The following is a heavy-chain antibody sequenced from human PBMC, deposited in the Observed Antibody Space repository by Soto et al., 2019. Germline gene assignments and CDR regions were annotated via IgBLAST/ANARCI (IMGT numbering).Heavy chain of an antibody. J-gene: IGHJ4*02. CDR3: ASRLLAAAGQGYFDY. D-gene: IGHD6-13*01. V-gene: IGHV1-69*01. CDR1: GGTFSSYA. Sequence: QVQLVQSGAEVKKPGSSVKVSCKASGGTFSSYAISWVRQAPGQGLEWMGGIIPIFGTANYAQKFQGRVTITADESTSTDYMELSRMRPEDTAVDYCASRLLAAAGQGYFDYWGQGTLVTVSS. CDR2: IIPIFGTA.